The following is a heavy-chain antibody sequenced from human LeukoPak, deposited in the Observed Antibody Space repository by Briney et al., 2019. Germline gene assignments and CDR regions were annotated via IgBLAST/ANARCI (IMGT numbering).Heavy chain of an antibody. CDR3: ARDWDTAMVTMSLFDY. CDR1: GFTFSSYW. V-gene: IGHV3-7*01. CDR2: IKQDGSEK. D-gene: IGHD5-18*01. J-gene: IGHJ4*02. Sequence: GGSLRLSCAASGFTFSSYWMSWVRQAPRKGLEWVANIKQDGSEKYYVDSVKGRFTISRDNAKNSLYLQMNSLRAEDTAVYYCARDWDTAMVTMSLFDYWGQGALVTVSS.